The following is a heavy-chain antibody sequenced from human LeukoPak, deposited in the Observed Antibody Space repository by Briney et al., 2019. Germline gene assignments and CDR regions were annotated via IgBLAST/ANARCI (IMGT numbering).Heavy chain of an antibody. CDR1: GYTFTSYG. CDR2: ISTYNGNT. V-gene: IGHV1-18*01. J-gene: IGHJ4*02. CDR3: ATDEIRVGAVFDY. D-gene: IGHD1-26*01. Sequence: ASVKVSCKASGYTFTSYGISWVRQAPGRGLEWMGWISTYNGNTNYAQKLQGRVTMTTDTSTSTAYMELRSLRSDDTAMYYCATDEIRVGAVFDYWGQGTLVTVSS.